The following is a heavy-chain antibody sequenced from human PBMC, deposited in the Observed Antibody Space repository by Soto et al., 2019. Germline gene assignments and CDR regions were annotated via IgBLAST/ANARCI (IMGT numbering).Heavy chain of an antibody. Sequence: QPGGSLRLSCAASGFTFDDYTMHWVRQAPGKGLEWVSLISWDGGSTYYADSVKGRFTISRDNSKNSLYLQMNSLRTEDTALYYCAKGGEQDYGSGSYHLAYWGQGTLVTVSS. CDR3: AKGGEQDYGSGSYHLAY. CDR2: ISWDGGST. V-gene: IGHV3-43*01. J-gene: IGHJ4*02. D-gene: IGHD3-10*01. CDR1: GFTFDDYT.